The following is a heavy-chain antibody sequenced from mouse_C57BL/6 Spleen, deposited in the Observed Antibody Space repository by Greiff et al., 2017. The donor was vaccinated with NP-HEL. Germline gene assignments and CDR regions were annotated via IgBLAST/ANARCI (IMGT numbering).Heavy chain of an antibody. Sequence: QLVESEGGLVQPGSSMKLSCTASGFTFSDYYMAWVRQVPEKGLEWVANINYDGSSTYYLDSLKSRFIISRDNAKNILYLQMSSLKSEDTATYYCAREDYYGSSNYFDYWGQGTTLTVSS. CDR2: INYDGSST. D-gene: IGHD1-1*01. V-gene: IGHV5-16*01. J-gene: IGHJ2*01. CDR1: GFTFSDYY. CDR3: AREDYYGSSNYFDY.